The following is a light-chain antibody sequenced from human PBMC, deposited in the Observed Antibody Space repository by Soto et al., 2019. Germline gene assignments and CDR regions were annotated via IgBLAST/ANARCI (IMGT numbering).Light chain of an antibody. Sequence: QSALTQPASVSGSLGQSITISCTGTSRDVAGYNYVYWYQHHPGTGPKVLIYEGSYRPSGVSDRFSGSKSGNTASLTISGHQPEDEADYYCHSYTNTGSRWVFGGGTKLTVL. V-gene: IGLV2-14*01. J-gene: IGLJ3*02. CDR3: HSYTNTGSRWV. CDR1: SRDVAGYNY. CDR2: EGS.